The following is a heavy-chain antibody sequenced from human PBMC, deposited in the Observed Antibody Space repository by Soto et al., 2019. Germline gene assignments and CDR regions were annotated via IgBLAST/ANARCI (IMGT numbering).Heavy chain of an antibody. CDR3: TKDPTIASVGPTLDY. Sequence: EVQLLESGGGLVQPGGSLRLSCAASGFTFSAYVMCWVRQAPGKGPEWVSAISSSGGRTFYTDSVEGRITSSRDNSKNTVYRLMISLRVEETGIYYCTKDPTIASVGPTLDYWGQGTLVSVSS. V-gene: IGHV3-23*01. CDR1: GFTFSAYV. J-gene: IGHJ4*02. CDR2: ISSSGGRT. D-gene: IGHD6-13*01.